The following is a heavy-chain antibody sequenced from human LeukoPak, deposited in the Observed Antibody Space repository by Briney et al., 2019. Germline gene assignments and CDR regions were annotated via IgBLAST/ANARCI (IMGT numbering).Heavy chain of an antibody. CDR2: IWYDGSNK. D-gene: IGHD2-2*01. Sequence: PEGSLRLSCAASGFTFSSYGMHWVRQAPGKGLEWVAVIWYDGSNKYYADSVKGRFTISRDNSKNTLYLQMNSLRAEDTAVYYCARPGGRYCSSTSCQEYFQHWGQGTLVTVSS. CDR3: ARPGGRYCSSTSCQEYFQH. J-gene: IGHJ1*01. CDR1: GFTFSSYG. V-gene: IGHV3-33*01.